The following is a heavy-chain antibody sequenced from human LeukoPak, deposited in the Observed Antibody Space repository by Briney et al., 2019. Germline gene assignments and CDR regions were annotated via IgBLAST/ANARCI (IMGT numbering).Heavy chain of an antibody. CDR3: ARDAPHCSSTSCYLYYFDY. CDR1: GVTFSSYS. V-gene: IGHV3-21*01. CDR2: ISSSSSYI. D-gene: IGHD2-2*01. J-gene: IGHJ4*02. Sequence: GGSLRLSCAASGVTFSSYSMNWVRQAPGKGLEWVSSISSSSSYIYYADSVKGRFTISRDNAKNSLNLQMNSLRAEDTAVYYCARDAPHCSSTSCYLYYFDYWGQGTLVTVSS.